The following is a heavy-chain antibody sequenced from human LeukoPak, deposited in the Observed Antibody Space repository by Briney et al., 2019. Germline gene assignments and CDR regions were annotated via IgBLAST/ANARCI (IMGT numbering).Heavy chain of an antibody. Sequence: GGSLRLSCGASGFTFSSHAMTWVRQAPGKGLEWVSAISISGDTTYYADAVKGRFTISRDNSKNTVYLQMNSLRAEDTAVYYCARALASGDYWGQGTLVTVSS. J-gene: IGHJ4*02. CDR2: ISISGDTT. V-gene: IGHV3-23*01. CDR1: GFTFSSHA. CDR3: ARALASGDY.